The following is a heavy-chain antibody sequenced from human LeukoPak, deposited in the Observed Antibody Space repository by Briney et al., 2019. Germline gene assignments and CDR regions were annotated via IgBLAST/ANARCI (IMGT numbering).Heavy chain of an antibody. CDR2: ISYDGSNK. Sequence: PGRSLRLSCAASGFTFSSYAMHWVRQAPGKGLEWVVVISYDGSNKYYADSVKGRFTISRDNSKNTLYLQMNSLRAEDTAVYYCARPGGYNSYFDYWGQGTLVTVSS. V-gene: IGHV3-30-3*01. J-gene: IGHJ4*02. CDR3: ARPGGYNSYFDY. D-gene: IGHD5-24*01. CDR1: GFTFSSYA.